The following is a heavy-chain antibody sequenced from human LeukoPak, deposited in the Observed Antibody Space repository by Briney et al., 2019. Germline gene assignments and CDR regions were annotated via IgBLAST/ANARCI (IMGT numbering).Heavy chain of an antibody. CDR3: ARTTYYYDSSGYYLYYLDY. J-gene: IGHJ4*02. CDR2: IYASGST. CDR1: GGSISSYY. Sequence: SETLSLTCTVSGGSISSYYWSWIRQPAGKGLEWIGRIYASGSTNYNPSLKSRVTMSVDTSKNQFSLNLSSVTAADTAVYYCARTTYYYDSSGYYLYYLDYWGQGTLVTVSS. D-gene: IGHD3-22*01. V-gene: IGHV4-4*07.